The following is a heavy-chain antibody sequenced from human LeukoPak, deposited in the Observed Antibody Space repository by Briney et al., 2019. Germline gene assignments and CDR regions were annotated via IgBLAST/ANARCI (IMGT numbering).Heavy chain of an antibody. J-gene: IGHJ4*02. Sequence: GESLKISCKGSGYSCTSYWIGWVRQMPGKGLEWMGIIYPGDSDTRYSPSFQGQVTISADKSISTAYLQWSSLKASDTAMYYCARLPDYYGSGSYPDYWGQGTLVTVSS. D-gene: IGHD3-10*01. CDR1: GYSCTSYW. V-gene: IGHV5-51*01. CDR2: IYPGDSDT. CDR3: ARLPDYYGSGSYPDY.